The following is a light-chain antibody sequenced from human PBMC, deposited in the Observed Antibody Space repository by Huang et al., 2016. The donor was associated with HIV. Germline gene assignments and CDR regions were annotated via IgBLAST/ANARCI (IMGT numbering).Light chain of an antibody. CDR3: QQGET. CDR2: SAS. J-gene: IGKJ2*01. CDR1: QSISTN. Sequence: EIMLTQSPTTLSVSPGERATLSCRASQSISTNLAGYQQQPGLAPRLLIYSASTRATGIPARCSGSGSGTEFTLTISSLQSEDFAVYYCQQGETFGQGTKLEIK. V-gene: IGKV3-15*01.